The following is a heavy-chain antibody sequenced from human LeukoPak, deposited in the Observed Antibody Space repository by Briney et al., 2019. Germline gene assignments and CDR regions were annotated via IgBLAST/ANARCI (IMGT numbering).Heavy chain of an antibody. J-gene: IGHJ4*02. Sequence: GESLKISCEGSGYSFTSYWIGWVRQMPGKGLEWMGIIYPGDSDTRYSPSFQGQVTISADKSISTAYLQWSSLKASDTAMYYCARRYYDILTGYFSRSNFDYWGQGTLVTVSS. CDR1: GYSFTSYW. CDR2: IYPGDSDT. V-gene: IGHV5-51*01. CDR3: ARRYYDILTGYFSRSNFDY. D-gene: IGHD3-9*01.